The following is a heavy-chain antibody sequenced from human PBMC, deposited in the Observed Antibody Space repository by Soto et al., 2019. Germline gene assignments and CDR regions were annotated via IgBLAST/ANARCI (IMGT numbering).Heavy chain of an antibody. Sequence: ASVKVSCKASVGTFSSYAISWVRQAPGQGLEWMGGIIPIFGTANYAQKFQGRVTITADESTSTAYMELSSLRSEDTAVYYCASGARFLEWLPTYYYYMDVWGKGTTVTVSS. V-gene: IGHV1-69*13. J-gene: IGHJ6*03. CDR2: IIPIFGTA. CDR3: ASGARFLEWLPTYYYYMDV. D-gene: IGHD3-3*01. CDR1: VGTFSSYA.